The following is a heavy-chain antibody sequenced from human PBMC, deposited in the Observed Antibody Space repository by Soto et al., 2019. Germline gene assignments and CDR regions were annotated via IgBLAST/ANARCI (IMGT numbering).Heavy chain of an antibody. V-gene: IGHV1-46*01. CDR3: ASPIGGSYNAFDI. CDR2: INPSGSIT. J-gene: IGHJ3*02. D-gene: IGHD1-26*01. Sequence: QVHLVQSGAEVKKPGASVKVSCKASGYTFITYYMHWVRQAPGQGLQWLGIINPSGSITTYAQKCQARVTITRDPSTSTVYVELSSLRYDDKDVYYCASPIGGSYNAFDIWGQGTMVTVSS. CDR1: GYTFITYY.